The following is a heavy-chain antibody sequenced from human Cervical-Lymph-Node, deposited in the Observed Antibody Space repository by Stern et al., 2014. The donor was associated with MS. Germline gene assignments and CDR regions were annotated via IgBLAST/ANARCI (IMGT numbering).Heavy chain of an antibody. V-gene: IGHV1-69*01. CDR2: IIPLFGAA. CDR1: GGSFSDNA. Sequence: VQLVESGAEVKKPGSSVKVSCKASGGSFSDNAFSWVRQAPGQGVEWMGGIIPLFGAADSAQNFKGRVTITADASTVTVYMEMSSLRSEDTAVYYCARGAYCGGDCYWGWCETWGQGTLVTVPS. D-gene: IGHD2-21*02. CDR3: ARGAYCGGDCYWGWCET. J-gene: IGHJ5*02.